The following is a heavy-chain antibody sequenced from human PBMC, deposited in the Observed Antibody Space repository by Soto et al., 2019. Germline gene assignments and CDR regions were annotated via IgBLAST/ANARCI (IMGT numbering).Heavy chain of an antibody. CDR3: AKETYSGPLDY. J-gene: IGHJ4*02. CDR2: ISYGGSNK. V-gene: IGHV3-30*18. CDR1: GFTFSSYG. D-gene: IGHD2-15*01. Sequence: QVQLVESGGGVVQPGRSLRLSCAASGFTFSSYGMHWVRQAPGKGLEWVAVISYGGSNKYYADSVKGRFTISRDNAKNTLYLQMSSLRAEDTAVYYCAKETYSGPLDYWGQGTLVTVSS.